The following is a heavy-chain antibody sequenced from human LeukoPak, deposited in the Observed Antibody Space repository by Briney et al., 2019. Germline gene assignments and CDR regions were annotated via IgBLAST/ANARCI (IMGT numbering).Heavy chain of an antibody. D-gene: IGHD3-9*01. CDR1: GFTFSSYW. V-gene: IGHV3-7*01. Sequence: GGSLRLSCAASGFTFSSYWMSRVRQAPGKGLEWVANIKQDGSEKYYVDSVKGRFTISRDNAKNSLYLQMNSLRAEDTAVYYCARSNVLRYFDWLSGSYYYYYYMDVWGKGTTVTVSS. J-gene: IGHJ6*03. CDR3: ARSNVLRYFDWLSGSYYYYYYMDV. CDR2: IKQDGSEK.